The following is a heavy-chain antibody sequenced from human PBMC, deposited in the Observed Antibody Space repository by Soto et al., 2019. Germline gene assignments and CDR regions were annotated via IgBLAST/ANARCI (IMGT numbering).Heavy chain of an antibody. D-gene: IGHD6-19*01. CDR3: ARGLHSSGWYENYYGMDV. J-gene: IGHJ6*02. CDR2: ISSSSSYI. V-gene: IGHV3-21*01. Sequence: HGGSLRLSCAASGFTFSSYSMNWVRQAPGKGLEWVSSISSSSSYIYYADSVKGRFTISRDNAKNSLYLQMNSLRAEDTAVYYCARGLHSSGWYENYYGMDVWGQGTTVTVSS. CDR1: GFTFSSYS.